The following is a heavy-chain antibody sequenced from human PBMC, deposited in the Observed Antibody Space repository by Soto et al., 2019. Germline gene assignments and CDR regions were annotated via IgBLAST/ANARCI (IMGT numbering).Heavy chain of an antibody. V-gene: IGHV3-23*01. CDR1: GFSFNPYV. CDR2: IHSNTAIT. D-gene: IGHD2-15*01. CDR3: AKASGGGWPYYFDS. Sequence: EVHLLESGGGLVQPGGSLRLSCVASGFSFNPYVMAWVRQAPGKGLEWVSAIHSNTAITYYPDSMRGRFTISRVNSENTIFLQMNSLRVEDSAVYFCAKASGGGWPYYFDSWGQGTLVTVSS. J-gene: IGHJ4*02.